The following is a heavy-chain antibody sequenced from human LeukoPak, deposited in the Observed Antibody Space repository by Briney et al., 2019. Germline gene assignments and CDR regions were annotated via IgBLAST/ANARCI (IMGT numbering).Heavy chain of an antibody. CDR2: INWNGGST. V-gene: IGHV3-20*04. D-gene: IGHD2-2*01. Sequence: GGSLRLSCAASGFTFDDYGMSWVRQAPGKGLEWVSGINWNGGSTGYAASVKGRFTISRDNAKNSLYLQMNSLRAEDTALYYCARGGDCSSTSGYGPGYYYYYMDVWGKGTTVTVSS. CDR1: GFTFDDYG. J-gene: IGHJ6*03. CDR3: ARGGDCSSTSGYGPGYYYYYMDV.